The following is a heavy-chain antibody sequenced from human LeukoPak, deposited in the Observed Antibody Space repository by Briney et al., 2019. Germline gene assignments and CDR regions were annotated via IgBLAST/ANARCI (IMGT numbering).Heavy chain of an antibody. V-gene: IGHV3-23*01. CDR3: AKDASRYCSSTSCYGKFDY. J-gene: IGHJ4*02. CDR1: GFTFSSYA. Sequence: PGGSLRLSCAASGFTFSSYAMSWVRQAPGKGLEWVSAISGSGGSTYYADSVKGRFTISRDNSKNTLYLQMNSLRAEDTAVYYCAKDASRYCSSTSCYGKFDYWGQGTLVTVSS. CDR2: ISGSGGST. D-gene: IGHD2-2*01.